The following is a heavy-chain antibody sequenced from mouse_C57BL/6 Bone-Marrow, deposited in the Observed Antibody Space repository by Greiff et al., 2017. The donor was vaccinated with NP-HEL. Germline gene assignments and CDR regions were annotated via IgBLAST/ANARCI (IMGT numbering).Heavy chain of an antibody. CDR2: IYPGSGST. Sequence: QVQLQQPGAELVKPGASVKMSCKASGYTFTSYWITWVKQRPGQGLEWLGDIYPGSGSTNYNEKFKSKATLTVDTSSSTAYMQLSSLTSEDSAVYYCAREGGGYYYAMDYWGQGTSVTVSS. CDR3: AREGGGYYYAMDY. V-gene: IGHV1-55*01. CDR1: GYTFTSYW. J-gene: IGHJ4*01.